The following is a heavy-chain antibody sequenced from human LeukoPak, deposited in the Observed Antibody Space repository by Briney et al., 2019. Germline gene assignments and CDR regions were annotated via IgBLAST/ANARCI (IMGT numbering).Heavy chain of an antibody. CDR1: GDSVSNNSAA. CDR3: VRHVNLGFDH. V-gene: IGHV6-1*01. CDR2: TYDRAMWYN. J-gene: IGHJ4*02. Sequence: SQTLSLTCAISGDSVSNNSAAWNWLRQSPSSGLEWLGRTYDRAMWYNEYAVSVKSPMTINPDTCKNQFSLQLNSVTPEDTAVYYCVRHVNLGFDHWGQGTLVTVSS.